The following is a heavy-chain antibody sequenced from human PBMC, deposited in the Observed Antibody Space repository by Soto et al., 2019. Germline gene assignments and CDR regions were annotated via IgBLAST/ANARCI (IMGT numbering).Heavy chain of an antibody. CDR2: IYYSGST. CDR1: GGSIRSGDYY. Sequence: QVQLQESGPGLVKPSQTLSLTCTVSGGSIRSGDYYWSWIRQSPGKGLEWIGYIYYSGSTYYNPSLKRRITMSVDTSKNQFSLNLSSVTAADTAVYYCAREDCRSTSCSYSSGSYYFDYWGQGTLVTLSS. CDR3: AREDCRSTSCSYSSGSYYFDY. J-gene: IGHJ4*02. V-gene: IGHV4-30-4*01. D-gene: IGHD2-2*01.